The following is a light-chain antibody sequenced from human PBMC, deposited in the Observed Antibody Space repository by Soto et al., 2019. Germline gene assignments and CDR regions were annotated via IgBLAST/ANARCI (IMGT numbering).Light chain of an antibody. CDR2: EVS. CDR3: SSYTSSSTLDV. J-gene: IGLJ1*01. CDR1: SSDVRGYNY. V-gene: IGLV2-14*01. Sequence: QSALTQPASVSGSPGQSITISCTGTSSDVRGYNYVSWYQQHPGKAPKLMIYEVSNRPSGVSNRFSGSKSGNTASLTISGLQAEDEADYYCSSYTSSSTLDVFGTGTKLTVL.